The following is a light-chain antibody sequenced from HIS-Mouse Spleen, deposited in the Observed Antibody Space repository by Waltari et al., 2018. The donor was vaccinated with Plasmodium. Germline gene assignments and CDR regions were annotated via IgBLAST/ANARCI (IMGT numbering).Light chain of an antibody. Sequence: AIQLTQSPSSLSASVGDRVTITCRARQGISSALAWYQQKPGKAPKLLIYDASSLESGVPSRFSGSGSRTDFTLTISSLQPEDFATYYCQQGSFGGGTKVEIK. CDR3: QQGS. CDR1: QGISSA. V-gene: IGKV1-13*02. J-gene: IGKJ4*01. CDR2: DAS.